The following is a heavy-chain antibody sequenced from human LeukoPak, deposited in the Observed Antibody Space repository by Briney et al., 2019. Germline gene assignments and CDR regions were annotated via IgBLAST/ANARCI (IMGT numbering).Heavy chain of an antibody. CDR2: ISDSGSLT. CDR3: AKDARRTNGWYFFDY. CDR1: GFAFSNLA. J-gene: IGHJ4*02. Sequence: GGSLRLSCAASGFAFSNLAMGWVRQAPGQGPEWVSVISDSGSLTYYADSVKGRFTISRDNSKNTLFLQMNSLRAEDTAVYYCAKDARRTNGWYFFDYWGQGTLVTVSS. D-gene: IGHD6-19*01. V-gene: IGHV3-23*01.